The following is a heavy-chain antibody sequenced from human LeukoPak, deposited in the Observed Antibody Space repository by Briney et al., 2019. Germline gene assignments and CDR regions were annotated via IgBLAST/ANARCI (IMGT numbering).Heavy chain of an antibody. CDR1: GFTFTSYA. V-gene: IGHV3-23*01. J-gene: IGHJ4*02. Sequence: GGSLRLSCAASGFTFTSYAMSWVRQAPGKGLEWVSVISGSGGSTYYADSVKGRFTISRDNSKNTLYVQMNSLRAEDTAVYYCAKVTPFSGGFYSGGLPFDYWGQGTLVTVSS. CDR3: AKVTPFSGGFYSGGLPFDY. CDR2: ISGSGGST. D-gene: IGHD1-26*01.